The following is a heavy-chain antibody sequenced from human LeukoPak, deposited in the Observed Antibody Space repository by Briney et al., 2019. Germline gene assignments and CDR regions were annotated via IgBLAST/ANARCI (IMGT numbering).Heavy chain of an antibody. CDR2: ITRSGDST. J-gene: IGHJ4*02. D-gene: IGHD4-11*01. CDR3: ADSNYWYPVDY. V-gene: IGHV3-23*01. CDR1: GFTFNNYA. Sequence: PGGSLRPSCAASGFTFNNYAMRWVRQAPGKGLEWVSSITRSGDSTYCADSVKGRFTISRDNSQNTLYLQMNSLRAEDTAVYYCADSNYWYPVDYWGQGTLVTVSS.